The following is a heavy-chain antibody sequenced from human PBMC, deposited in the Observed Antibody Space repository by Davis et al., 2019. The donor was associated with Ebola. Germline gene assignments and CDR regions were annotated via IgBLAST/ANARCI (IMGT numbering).Heavy chain of an antibody. CDR2: INPNSGGT. J-gene: IGHJ6*03. V-gene: IGHV1-2*02. CDR1: GYTFTGYY. Sequence: ASVKVSCKASGYTFTGYYMHWVRQAPGQGLEWMGWINPNSGGTNYAQKFQGRVTMTRDTSTSTVYMELSSLRSEDTAVYYCARGKIHHLKYYYYMDVWGKGTTVTVSS. CDR3: ARGKIHHLKYYYYMDV.